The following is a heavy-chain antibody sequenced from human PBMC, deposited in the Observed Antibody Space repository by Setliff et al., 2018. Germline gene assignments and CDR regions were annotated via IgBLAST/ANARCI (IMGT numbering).Heavy chain of an antibody. J-gene: IGHJ4*02. D-gene: IGHD3-16*02. V-gene: IGHV1-2*02. CDR2: INPKTGGT. CDR3: AREPYDYIWGSYRSPYFDH. Sequence: ASVKVSCKTSGYPFVGYFIYWMRQAPGQGLEWVGWINPKTGGTNYAQKFQGRVTMTRDASINTASMHLSSLKSDDMAVYYCAREPYDYIWGSYRSPYFDHWGQGALVTVSS. CDR1: GYPFVGYF.